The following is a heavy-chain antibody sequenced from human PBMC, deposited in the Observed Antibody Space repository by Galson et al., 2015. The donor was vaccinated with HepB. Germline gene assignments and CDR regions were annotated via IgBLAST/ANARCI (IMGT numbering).Heavy chain of an antibody. CDR1: GASISAYY. J-gene: IGHJ5*02. V-gene: IGHV4-4*07. CDR3: ARASIPRGAWFDP. Sequence: SETLSLTCSVSGASISAYYWTWVRQPAGKGLEWFGRFHGTGGANYNPSLKSRLNMSIDTSNNHFSLTLTSVTAADTAVYFCARASIPRGAWFDPWGQGALVIVSS. D-gene: IGHD3-10*01. CDR2: FHGTGGA.